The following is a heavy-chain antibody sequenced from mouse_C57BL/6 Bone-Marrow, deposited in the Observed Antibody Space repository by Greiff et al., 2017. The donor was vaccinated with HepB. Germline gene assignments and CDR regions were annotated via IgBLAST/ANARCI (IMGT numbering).Heavy chain of an antibody. V-gene: IGHV1-80*01. J-gene: IGHJ1*01. CDR3: ARKRDITPVVGGWYFDV. CDR1: GYAFSSYW. CDR2: IYPGDGDT. D-gene: IGHD1-1*01. Sequence: VMLVESGAELVKPGASVKISCKASGYAFSSYWMNWVKQRPGKGLEWIGQIYPGDGDTNYNGKFKGKATLTADKSSSTAYMQLSSLTSVDSAVYFCARKRDITPVVGGWYFDVWGAGTTVTVSS.